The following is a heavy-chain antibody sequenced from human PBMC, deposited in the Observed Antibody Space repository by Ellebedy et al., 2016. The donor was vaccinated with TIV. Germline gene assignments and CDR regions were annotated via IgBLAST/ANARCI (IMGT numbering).Heavy chain of an antibody. CDR3: ARDTEPAYSDYDWEVYYGMDV. CDR2: IWYGGTNT. CDR1: GFTFSPYG. V-gene: IGHV3-33*08. J-gene: IGHJ6*02. Sequence: GGSLRLSCATSGFTFSPYGMHWVRQAPGKGLEWVAVIWYGGTNTNYADSVKGRFTISRDNSKNTLYLQMNSLRAEDTAVYYCARDTEPAYSDYDWEVYYGMDVWGQGTTVTVSS. D-gene: IGHD5-12*01.